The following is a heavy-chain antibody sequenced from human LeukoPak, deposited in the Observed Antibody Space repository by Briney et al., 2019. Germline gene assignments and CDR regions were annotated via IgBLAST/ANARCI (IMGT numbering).Heavy chain of an antibody. J-gene: IGHJ4*02. CDR2: INEDGSRE. V-gene: IGHV3-7*01. CDR3: ARDPPRRSDF. Sequence: GGSLRLSCAASGFTFSNFLMTWVRHSPGKGLEWVASINEDGSRELYVDSAKGRFSISRDNANNALSLQMNSLRVEDTAVYYCARDPPRRSDFWGQGTLATVSS. CDR1: GFTFSNFL.